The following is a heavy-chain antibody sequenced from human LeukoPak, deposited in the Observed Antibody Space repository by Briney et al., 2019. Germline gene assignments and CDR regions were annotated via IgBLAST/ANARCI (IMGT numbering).Heavy chain of an antibody. CDR1: GIVFSSYG. V-gene: IGHV3-30*18. J-gene: IGHJ4*02. CDR3: AKEVGDILTGWTDFDY. Sequence: GGSLRLSCAASGIVFSSYGMHWVRQAPGKGLEWVAVISYDGSNKYYADSVKGRFTISRDNSKNTVYLQMNSLRAEDTAVYYCAKEVGDILTGWTDFDYWGQGTLVTVSS. D-gene: IGHD3-9*01. CDR2: ISYDGSNK.